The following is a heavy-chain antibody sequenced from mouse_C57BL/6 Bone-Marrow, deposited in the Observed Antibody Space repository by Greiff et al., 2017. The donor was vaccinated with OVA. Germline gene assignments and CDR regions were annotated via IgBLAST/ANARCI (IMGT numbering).Heavy chain of an antibody. CDR1: GYAFSSYW. V-gene: IGHV1-80*01. J-gene: IGHJ4*01. Sequence: QVQLQQSGAELVKPGASVKISCKASGYAFSSYWMNWVKQRPGKGLEWIGQIYPGDGDTNYNGKFKGKATLTADKSSSTAYMQLSSLTSEDSAVYFCASLPIPYAMDYWGQGTSVTVSS. CDR3: ASLPIPYAMDY. CDR2: IYPGDGDT.